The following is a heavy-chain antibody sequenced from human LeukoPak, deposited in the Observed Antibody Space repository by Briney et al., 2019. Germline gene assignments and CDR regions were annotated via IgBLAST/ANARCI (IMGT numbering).Heavy chain of an antibody. Sequence: SETLCLPCTVSGGSISSYYWSWIRQPAGKGLEWIGRIYTSGSTNYNPSLKSRVTMSVDTSKNQFSLKLSSVTAADTAVYYCAREGDFWSGYSPHDYMDVWGKGTTVTVSS. D-gene: IGHD3-3*01. J-gene: IGHJ6*03. CDR3: AREGDFWSGYSPHDYMDV. V-gene: IGHV4-4*07. CDR2: IYTSGST. CDR1: GGSISSYY.